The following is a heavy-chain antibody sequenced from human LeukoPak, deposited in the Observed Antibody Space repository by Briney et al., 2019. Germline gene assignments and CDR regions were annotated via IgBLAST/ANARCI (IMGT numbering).Heavy chain of an antibody. Sequence: GGSLRLSCAASGFTFGSYEMNWVRQAPGKGLEWVSYISSSGSTIYYADSVKGRFTISRDNAKNSLYLQMNSLRAEDTAVYYCARRYSTSTVEDFDYWGQGTLVTVSS. CDR2: ISSSGSTI. D-gene: IGHD5-18*01. V-gene: IGHV3-48*03. J-gene: IGHJ4*02. CDR3: ARRYSTSTVEDFDY. CDR1: GFTFGSYE.